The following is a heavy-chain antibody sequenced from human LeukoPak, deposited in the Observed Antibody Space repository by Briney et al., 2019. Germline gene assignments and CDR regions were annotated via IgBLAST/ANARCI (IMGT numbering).Heavy chain of an antibody. Sequence: SETLSLTCTVSGGSISSGGYYWSWIRQHPGKGLEGIGYIYYSGSTYYNPSLKSRVTISVDTSKNQFSLKLSSVTAADTAVYYCARALAQQQLVPLYYYYYGMDVWGQGTTVTVSS. V-gene: IGHV4-31*03. D-gene: IGHD6-13*01. CDR1: GGSISSGGYY. J-gene: IGHJ6*02. CDR3: ARALAQQQLVPLYYYYYGMDV. CDR2: IYYSGST.